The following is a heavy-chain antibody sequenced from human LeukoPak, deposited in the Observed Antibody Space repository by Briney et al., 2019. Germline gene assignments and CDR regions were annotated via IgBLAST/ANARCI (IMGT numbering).Heavy chain of an antibody. CDR1: EFSFSRFG. V-gene: IGHV3-21*01. Sequence: GGSLRLSCAVSEFSFSRFGMTWVRQAPGKGLEWVSSISSSSSDIYYVDSVKGRFTISRDNSKNSLYLQMNSLRAEDTAVYYCATGYSGYHSNYYYMDVWGKGTTVTVSS. CDR2: ISSSSSDI. CDR3: ATGYSGYHSNYYYMDV. D-gene: IGHD5-12*01. J-gene: IGHJ6*03.